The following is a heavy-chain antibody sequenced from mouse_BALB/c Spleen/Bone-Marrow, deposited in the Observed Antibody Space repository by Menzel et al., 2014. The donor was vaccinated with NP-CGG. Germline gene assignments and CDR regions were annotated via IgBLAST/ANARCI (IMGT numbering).Heavy chain of an antibody. J-gene: IGHJ2*01. Sequence: VHVKQSGAELVKPGASVKLSCTASGFNIKDTYMHWVKQRPEQGLEWIGRIDPANGNTKYDPRFQGKATITADTSSNTAYLQLSSLTSEDTAVYYCARYYYGSRLFDYWGQGTTLTVSS. CDR3: ARYYYGSRLFDY. CDR1: GFNIKDTY. V-gene: IGHV14-3*02. D-gene: IGHD1-1*01. CDR2: IDPANGNT.